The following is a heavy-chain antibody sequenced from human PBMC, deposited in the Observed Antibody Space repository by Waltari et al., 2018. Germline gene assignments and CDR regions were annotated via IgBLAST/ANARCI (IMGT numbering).Heavy chain of an antibody. Sequence: EVQLLESGGGLVQRGGSLRLSCAVSGFIFSRFAMSWVRHTPGKGLEWFVGTSASSGSTYYADSVQGRFTISRDNSKKRVFLQMNSLRAEDTATYYCTKMRRNLPRDIIDNWGQGTQVIIAS. V-gene: IGHV3-23*01. J-gene: IGHJ4*02. CDR2: TSASSGST. CDR3: TKMRRNLPRDIIDN. CDR1: GFIFSRFA.